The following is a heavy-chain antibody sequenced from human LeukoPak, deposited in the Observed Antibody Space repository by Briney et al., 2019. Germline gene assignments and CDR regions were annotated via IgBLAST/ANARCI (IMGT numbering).Heavy chain of an antibody. CDR3: VRHERGVYYYYYIDV. CDR2: IYWSGGET. CDR1: GFPLEDYG. D-gene: IGHD3-10*01. Sequence: PGGSLRLSCAASGFPLEDYGMSWVRPAPGKGPEWVSGIYWSGGETDYADSVKGGFIISRDNAKNSLYLQTSALTVDDTAVYYCVRHERGVYYYYYIDVWGKGTTVIVSS. V-gene: IGHV3-20*04. J-gene: IGHJ6*03.